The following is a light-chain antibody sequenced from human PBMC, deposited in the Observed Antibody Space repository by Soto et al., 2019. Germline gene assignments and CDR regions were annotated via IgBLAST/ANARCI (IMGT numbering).Light chain of an antibody. CDR3: QQRSNWPLT. CDR1: QSVDGY. J-gene: IGKJ4*01. Sequence: EIVLTHYPATLSLSPGERASLSCRASQSVDGYLAWYQQRPGQPPRLLFYDASNRATGIPARFSAFGSGTDFTLTISALEPEDFAVYYCQQRSNWPLTFSGGTKVEMK. CDR2: DAS. V-gene: IGKV3-11*01.